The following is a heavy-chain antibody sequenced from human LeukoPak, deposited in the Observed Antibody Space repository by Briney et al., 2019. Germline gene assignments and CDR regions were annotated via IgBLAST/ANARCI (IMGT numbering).Heavy chain of an antibody. CDR2: MNPNSGNT. J-gene: IGHJ4*02. CDR1: GYTFTGYY. Sequence: ASVKVSCKASGYTFTGYYMHWVRQATGQGLEWMGWMNPNSGNTGYAQKFQGRVTITRNTSISTAYMELSSLRSEDTAVYYCATGPTTNYDFWSGPSVCFDYWGQGTLVTVSS. CDR3: ATGPTTNYDFWSGPSVCFDY. D-gene: IGHD3-3*01. V-gene: IGHV1-8*03.